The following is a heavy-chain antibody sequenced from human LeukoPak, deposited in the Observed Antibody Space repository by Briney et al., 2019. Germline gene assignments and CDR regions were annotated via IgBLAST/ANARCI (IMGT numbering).Heavy chain of an antibody. CDR3: ARRFDS. J-gene: IGHJ4*02. Sequence: GGSLRLSCAASGFSFTAYSMKWVRQAPGRGLGWISYIGPGGDIYYADSVTGRFTVSRDTAKNSLYLQMNGLRLEDTAVYYCARRFDSWGQGTLVTVSS. CDR2: IGPGGDI. V-gene: IGHV3-48*01. CDR1: GFSFTAYS.